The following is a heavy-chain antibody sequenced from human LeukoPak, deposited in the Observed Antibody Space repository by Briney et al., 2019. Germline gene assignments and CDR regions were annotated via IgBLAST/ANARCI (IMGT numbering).Heavy chain of an antibody. D-gene: IGHD5-18*01. Sequence: SQTLSLTCTVSGGSISSGGYYWSWIRQHPGKGLGWIGYIYYSGSTYYNPSLKSRVTISVDTSKNQFSLKLSSVTAADTAVYYCARGGGGGYSYRYYFDYWGQGTLVTVSS. CDR1: GGSISSGGYY. CDR3: ARGGGGGYSYRYYFDY. V-gene: IGHV4-31*03. J-gene: IGHJ4*02. CDR2: IYYSGST.